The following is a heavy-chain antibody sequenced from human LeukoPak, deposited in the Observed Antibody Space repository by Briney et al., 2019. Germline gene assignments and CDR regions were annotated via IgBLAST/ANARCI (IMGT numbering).Heavy chain of an antibody. D-gene: IGHD3-22*01. CDR2: ISSSSSYM. CDR3: AREAYDSRGYSFDY. V-gene: IGHV3-21*04. Sequence: GGSLRLSCAASGFSFSSYTMNWVRQAPGKGLEGVATISSSSSYMYYAGSLKGRFTISRDNAKNSLYLQMNSLRAEDTAVYYCAREAYDSRGYSFDYWGQGTLVAVSS. J-gene: IGHJ4*02. CDR1: GFSFSSYT.